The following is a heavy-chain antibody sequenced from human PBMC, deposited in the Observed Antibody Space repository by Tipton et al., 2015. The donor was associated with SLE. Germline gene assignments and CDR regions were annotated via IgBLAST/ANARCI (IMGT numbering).Heavy chain of an antibody. CDR1: GGSISSYY. Sequence: TLSLTCTVSGGSISSYYWSWIRQPPGKGLEWIGYIYYSGSTNYNPSLKSRVTISVDTSKNQFSLKLSSVTAADTAVYYCARVGSGWSFSDFDLWGRGTLVTVSS. D-gene: IGHD6-19*01. J-gene: IGHJ2*01. CDR2: IYYSGST. CDR3: ARVGSGWSFSDFDL. V-gene: IGHV4-59*01.